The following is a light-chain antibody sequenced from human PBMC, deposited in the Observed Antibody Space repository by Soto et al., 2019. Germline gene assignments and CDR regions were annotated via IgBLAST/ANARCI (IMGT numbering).Light chain of an antibody. CDR3: QHYSSQT. V-gene: IGKV3-20*01. CDR2: GAS. Sequence: EVVLTQSPGTLSLSPGEGATLSCRASQSVSSNYLAWCQQRPGQAPRLLIYGASSRATGIPDRFSGSGSGTDFTLTISRLEPEDSAVYFCQHYSSQTFGQGTKVDIK. CDR1: QSVSSNY. J-gene: IGKJ1*01.